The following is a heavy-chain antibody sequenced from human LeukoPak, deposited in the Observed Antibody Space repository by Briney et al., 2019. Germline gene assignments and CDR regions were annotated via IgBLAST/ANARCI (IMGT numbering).Heavy chain of an antibody. CDR3: ARLSITGTSDY. CDR1: GGSISSIAYH. J-gene: IGHJ4*02. Sequence: PSETLSLTCAVSGGSISSIAYHWGWIRQPPGKGLEWIGSVYYTGSTYYNPSLKSRVTISVDTSENQFSLKLISVTAADTAVYYCARLSITGTSDYWGQGTLVTVSS. CDR2: VYYTGST. V-gene: IGHV4-39*01. D-gene: IGHD1-20*01.